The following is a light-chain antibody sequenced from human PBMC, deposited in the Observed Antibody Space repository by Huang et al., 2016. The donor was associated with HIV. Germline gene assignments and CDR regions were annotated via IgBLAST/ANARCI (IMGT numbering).Light chain of an antibody. J-gene: IGKJ4*01. V-gene: IGKV1-12*01. CDR2: AAS. Sequence: DIQMTQSPSSVSASVGDEVTISCRASQGINSWLAWYQQKPDKAPKLLIYAASNLQRGVPSRFSGSGSGTDFTLTISRLQPEDFATYYCQQANSFPLTFGGGTKVEIK. CDR3: QQANSFPLT. CDR1: QGINSW.